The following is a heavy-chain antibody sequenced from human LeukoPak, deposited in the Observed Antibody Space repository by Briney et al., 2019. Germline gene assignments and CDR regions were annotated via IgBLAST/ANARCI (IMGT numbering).Heavy chain of an antibody. Sequence: SETLSLTCSVSGGSISLSYYYWGWIRQPPGKALEWIGSVYYSGTTSYNPSLKSRVTISVDTSKNQFSLKLSSVTAEDTAVYYCARLTGYSSESWFDPWGQGTLVTVSS. D-gene: IGHD3-9*01. CDR2: VYYSGTT. CDR3: ARLTGYSSESWFDP. J-gene: IGHJ5*02. V-gene: IGHV4-39*07. CDR1: GGSISLSYYY.